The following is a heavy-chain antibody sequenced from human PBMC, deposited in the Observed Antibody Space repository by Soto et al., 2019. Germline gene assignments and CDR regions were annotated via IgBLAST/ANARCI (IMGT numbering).Heavy chain of an antibody. J-gene: IGHJ6*02. CDR3: AKWSAPPYYYGMDV. CDR2: ISGRGGST. D-gene: IGHD3-3*01. V-gene: IGHV3-23*01. Sequence: EVQLLESGGGVVQPGGSLRLSCAASGFTFSSYAMSWVRQAPGKGLEWVSSISGRGGSTYYADSVKGRFTISRDNSKNTLSLQMNSLRAEDTAVYYCAKWSAPPYYYGMDVWGQGTTVTVSS. CDR1: GFTFSSYA.